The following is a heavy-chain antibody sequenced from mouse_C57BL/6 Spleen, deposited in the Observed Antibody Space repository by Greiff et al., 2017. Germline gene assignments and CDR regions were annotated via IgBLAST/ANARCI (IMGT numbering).Heavy chain of an antibody. CDR2: INYDGSST. CDR3: ARGRGYGNYFYYYAMDY. Sequence: EVMLVESEGGLVQPGSSMKLSCTASGFTFSDYYMAWVRQVPEKGLEWVANINYDGSSTYYLDSLKSRFIISRDNAKNILYLQMSSLKSEDTATYYCARGRGYGNYFYYYAMDYWGQGTSVTVSA. D-gene: IGHD2-10*02. V-gene: IGHV5-16*01. CDR1: GFTFSDYY. J-gene: IGHJ4*01.